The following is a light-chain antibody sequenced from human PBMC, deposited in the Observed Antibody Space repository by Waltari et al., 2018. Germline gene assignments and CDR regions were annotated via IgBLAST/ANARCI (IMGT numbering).Light chain of an antibody. CDR3: SSYTNSRSTI. Sequence: QSARPQLAYVSGSPGQSIAISSPGPGSAIGGYHYVSWYQQYPGQAPKLIIYAVTRWSSVVSNRFIGANGGVTASLTITGLQAEDEADYYCSSYTNSRSTIFGGGTRVTVL. CDR1: GSAIGGYHY. CDR2: AVT. V-gene: IGLV2-14*03. J-gene: IGLJ2*01.